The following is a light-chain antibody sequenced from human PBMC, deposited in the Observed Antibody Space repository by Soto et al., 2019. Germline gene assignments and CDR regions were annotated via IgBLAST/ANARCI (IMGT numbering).Light chain of an antibody. V-gene: IGLV2-23*01. CDR2: EGT. Sequence: QSALSQPASVSGSPGQSITISCTGTSSDVGTYNLVSWYQHHPGKAPKLIIYEGTKRPSGVSRRFSGSKSDNTASLTISGLQAEDEADYYCQSFDSSLRAYVFGSGTKVTVL. J-gene: IGLJ1*01. CDR3: QSFDSSLRAYV. CDR1: SSDVGTYNL.